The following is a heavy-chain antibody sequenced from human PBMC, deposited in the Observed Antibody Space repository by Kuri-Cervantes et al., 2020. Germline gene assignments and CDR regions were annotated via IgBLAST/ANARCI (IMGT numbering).Heavy chain of an antibody. D-gene: IGHD2-2*01. CDR2: ISYDGSNK. Sequence: GGSLRLSCAASGFTFSSYSMNWVRQAPGKGLEWVAVISYDGSNKYYADSVKGRFTISRDNSKNTLYLQMNSLRAEDTAVYYCASGDNLRLYCSSTSCYGAEYFQHWGQGTLVTVSS. J-gene: IGHJ1*01. CDR3: ASGDNLRLYCSSTSCYGAEYFQH. CDR1: GFTFSSYS. V-gene: IGHV3-30*05.